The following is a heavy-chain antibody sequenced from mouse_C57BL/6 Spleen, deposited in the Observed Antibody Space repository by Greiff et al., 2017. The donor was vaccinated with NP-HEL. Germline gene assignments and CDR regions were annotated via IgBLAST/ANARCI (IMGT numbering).Heavy chain of an antibody. CDR1: GYTFTSYD. D-gene: IGHD4-1*01. J-gene: IGHJ2*01. CDR3: GRPQLTGTLDY. V-gene: IGHV1-85*01. CDR2: IYPSDGST. Sequence: VQLQQSGPELVKPGASVKLSCTASGYTFTSYDINWVKQRPGQGLEWIGWIYPSDGSTKYNDKFKGKATLTVDTSSSTAYMELHSLTSEDSAVDCCGRPQLTGTLDYWGQGTTLTVSS.